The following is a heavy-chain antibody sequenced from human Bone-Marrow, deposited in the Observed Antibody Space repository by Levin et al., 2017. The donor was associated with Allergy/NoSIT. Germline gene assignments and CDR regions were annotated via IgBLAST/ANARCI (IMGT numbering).Heavy chain of an antibody. J-gene: IGHJ4*02. D-gene: IGHD6-13*01. CDR3: ARGYSSSWFGGRFFES. CDR1: GVSISSYY. CDR2: IYHSGGT. V-gene: IGHV4-59*01. Sequence: KASETLSLTCPVSGVSISSYYWSWIRQPPGKGLEWIGYIYHSGGTDYNPALKSRVTISVDSSKNQVSLNLSSVTAADTAIYFCARGYSSSWFGGRFFESWGQGTLVTVSS.